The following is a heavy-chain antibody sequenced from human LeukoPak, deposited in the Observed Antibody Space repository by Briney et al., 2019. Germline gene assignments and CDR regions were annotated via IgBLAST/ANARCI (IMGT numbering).Heavy chain of an antibody. J-gene: IGHJ4*02. V-gene: IGHV4-59*05. CDR3: ATLLYSGRNDDY. CDR2: IYYSGST. CDR1: GGSISSYY. D-gene: IGHD1-26*01. Sequence: SETLSLTCTVSGGSISSYYWSWIRQPPGKGLEWIGSIYYSGSTYYCPSLRSRVTISVDTSKTQFSLKLSSVTAADTAVYYCATLLYSGRNDDYWGQGTLVTVSS.